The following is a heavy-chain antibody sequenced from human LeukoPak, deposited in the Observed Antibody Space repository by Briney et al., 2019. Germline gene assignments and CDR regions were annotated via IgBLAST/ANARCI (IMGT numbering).Heavy chain of an antibody. D-gene: IGHD1-26*01. V-gene: IGHV1-2*02. CDR2: INPNSGGT. CDR1: GYTFTGYY. J-gene: IGHJ4*02. CDR3: ATSRQVGATPFDY. Sequence: ASVKVSCKASGYTFTGYYMHWVRQAPGQGLEWMGWINPNSGGTNYAQKFQGRVTMTRDTSISTAYMELSRLRSDDTAVYYCATSRQVGATPFDYWGQGTLVTVSS.